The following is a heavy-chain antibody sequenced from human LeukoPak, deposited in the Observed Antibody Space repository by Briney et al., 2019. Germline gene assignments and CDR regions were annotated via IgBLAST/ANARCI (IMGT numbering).Heavy chain of an antibody. Sequence: GRSLRLPCAASGFTFSFYGMHWVSQAPGNGLEWVAVIWSDGSNKYYADSVKGRFAISRDNSKNTLYLQMNSLRVEDTAVYFCAKAESSGYHYGSDYWGQGTLVTVSS. CDR2: IWSDGSNK. CDR3: AKAESSGYHYGSDY. J-gene: IGHJ4*02. CDR1: GFTFSFYG. V-gene: IGHV3-33*06. D-gene: IGHD3-22*01.